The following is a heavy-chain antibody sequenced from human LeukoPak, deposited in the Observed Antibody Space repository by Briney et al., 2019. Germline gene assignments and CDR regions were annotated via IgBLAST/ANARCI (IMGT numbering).Heavy chain of an antibody. J-gene: IGHJ4*02. CDR2: ISSSGDTI. V-gene: IGHV3-11*01. Sequence: GGSLRLSCAASGFTFSDYYMSWMRQAPGKGLEWISYISSSGDTIYYADSVKGRFTISRDNAKNSLYLQMNSLRAEDTAVYYCARPRYCSSSTCYTGDYSGWYALFDYWGQGTLVTVSS. CDR1: GFTFSDYY. D-gene: IGHD2-2*02. CDR3: ARPRYCSSSTCYTGDYSGWYALFDY.